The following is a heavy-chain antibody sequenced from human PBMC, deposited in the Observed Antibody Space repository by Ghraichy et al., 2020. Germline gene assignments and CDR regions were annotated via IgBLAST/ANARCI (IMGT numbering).Heavy chain of an antibody. CDR1: GFRFSSYW. D-gene: IGHD6-19*01. Sequence: GGSLRLSCAVSGFRFSSYWMSWVRQAPGEGLEWVANINEDGSEKVYVDSVKGRFTISRDNTKNSLYLEMNSLRVEDTALYYCARYGSTSAWTPFDSWGQGTLVTVSS. V-gene: IGHV3-7*01. CDR2: INEDGSEK. J-gene: IGHJ4*02. CDR3: ARYGSTSAWTPFDS.